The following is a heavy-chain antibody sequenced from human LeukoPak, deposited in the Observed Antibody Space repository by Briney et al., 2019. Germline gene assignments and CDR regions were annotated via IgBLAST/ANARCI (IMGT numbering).Heavy chain of an antibody. D-gene: IGHD1-14*01. CDR2: IYWDNDK. J-gene: IGHJ4*02. CDR3: AHRRSGYNWNHGDFDY. CDR1: GFSLTTSGVG. V-gene: IGHV2-5*02. Sequence: SGPTLVNPTQALALTCSFSGFSLTTSGVGVGWIRQSPGKALEGLALIYWDNDKRYNPSLKNRLTIMKDTSRNQVVLTLTNVDPVDTATYYCAHRRSGYNWNHGDFDYWGQGTLVTVSS.